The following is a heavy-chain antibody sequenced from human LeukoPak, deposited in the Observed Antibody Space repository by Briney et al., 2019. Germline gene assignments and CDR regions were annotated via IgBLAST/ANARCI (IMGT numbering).Heavy chain of an antibody. CDR2: ISSSGTTI. J-gene: IGHJ6*03. CDR3: ARGVKGYDSSGTYYYYYYMDV. V-gene: IGHV3-11*04. Sequence: PGGSPRLSCAASGFTFSDYYMSWIRQAPGKGLEWVSYISSSGTTIYYADSVKGRFTISRDNAKNSLYLQMNSLRAEDTAVYFCARGVKGYDSSGTYYYYYYMDVWGKGTTVTVSS. D-gene: IGHD3-22*01. CDR1: GFTFSDYY.